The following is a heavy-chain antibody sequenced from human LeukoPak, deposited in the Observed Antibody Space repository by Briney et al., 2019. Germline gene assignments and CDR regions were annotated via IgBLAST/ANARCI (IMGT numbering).Heavy chain of an antibody. D-gene: IGHD5-18*01. J-gene: IGHJ4*02. CDR2: IKQDGSEK. V-gene: IGHV3-7*01. CDR3: GRSGWIQQFDY. Sequence: PGGSLRLSCAASGFTFSSYWMSWVRQAPGKELEWVANIKQDGSEKYYVDSVKGRFTISRDNAKNSLYLQMNSLRAEDTAVYYCGRSGWIQQFDYWGQGTLVTVSS. CDR1: GFTFSSYW.